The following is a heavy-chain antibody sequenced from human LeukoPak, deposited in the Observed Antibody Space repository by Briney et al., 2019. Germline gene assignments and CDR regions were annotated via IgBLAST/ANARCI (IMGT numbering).Heavy chain of an antibody. CDR2: IIPIFGTA. D-gene: IGHD5-12*01. CDR1: GGTLSSYA. V-gene: IGHV1-69*01. J-gene: IGHJ4*02. CDR3: ARSNSGYDWWIYYFDY. Sequence: SVKVSCKASGGTLSSYAISWVRQAPGQGLEWMGGIIPIFGTANYAQKFQGRVTITADESTSTAYMELSSLRSEDTAVYYCARSNSGYDWWIYYFDYWGQGTLVTVSS.